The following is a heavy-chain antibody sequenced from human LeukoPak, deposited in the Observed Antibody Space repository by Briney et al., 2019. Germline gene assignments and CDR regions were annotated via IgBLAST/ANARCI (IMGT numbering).Heavy chain of an antibody. D-gene: IGHD3-10*01. CDR3: TRGSGLNDAFDI. CDR1: GFTFGDYA. J-gene: IGHJ3*02. Sequence: GGSLRLSCTAPGFTFGDYAMSWVRQAPGKGLEWVGFIRRKAYGGTTEYAASVKGRFTISRDDSKSIAYLQMNSLKTEDTAVYYCTRGSGLNDAFDIWGQGTMVTVSS. CDR2: IRRKAYGGTT. V-gene: IGHV3-49*04.